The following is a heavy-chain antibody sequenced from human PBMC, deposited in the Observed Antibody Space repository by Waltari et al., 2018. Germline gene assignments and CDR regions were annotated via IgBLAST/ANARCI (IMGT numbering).Heavy chain of an antibody. J-gene: IGHJ3*01. CDR2: IFYSGAT. D-gene: IGHD3-16*01. Sequence: QLNLQESGPGLAKPSETLLLTCSVSVGSIPNNIHYWGWIRQPPGKGLAWTATIFYSGATYYNPSLKSRVTISADTSKNQFALKLSSVTAADTAVYYGATYIGASIGTAAFDVWGQGTMVTVSS. CDR1: VGSIPNNIHY. CDR3: ATYIGASIGTAAFDV. V-gene: IGHV4-39*01.